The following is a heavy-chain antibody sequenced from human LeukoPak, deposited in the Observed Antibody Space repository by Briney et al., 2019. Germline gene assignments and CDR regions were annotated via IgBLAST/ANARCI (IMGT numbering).Heavy chain of an antibody. J-gene: IGHJ3*01. Sequence: ETLSLTCTVSGGSISSSSYYWGWVRQAPGKGLEWVSSISSSGENTYYADSVKGRFTISRDNFKNTMYVQMSSLRGEDTAVYYCAKSVSVQLVRQAFDLWGQGTMVTVSS. CDR3: AKSVSVQLVRQAFDL. V-gene: IGHV3-23*01. D-gene: IGHD6-13*01. CDR1: GGSISSSSYY. CDR2: ISSSGENT.